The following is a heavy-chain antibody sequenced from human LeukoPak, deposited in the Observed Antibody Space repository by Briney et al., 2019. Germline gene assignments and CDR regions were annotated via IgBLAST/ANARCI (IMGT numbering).Heavy chain of an antibody. Sequence: ALVKVSCKASGYTFTSYDINWVRQATGQGLEWRGWMNPNSGNTGYAQKFQGRVTMTRNTSISTAYMELSSLRSEDTAVYYCVIRSTPMTTVNTFAVDYWGQGTLVTVSS. CDR1: GYTFTSYD. J-gene: IGHJ4*02. CDR2: MNPNSGNT. V-gene: IGHV1-8*01. CDR3: VIRSTPMTTVNTFAVDY. D-gene: IGHD4-17*01.